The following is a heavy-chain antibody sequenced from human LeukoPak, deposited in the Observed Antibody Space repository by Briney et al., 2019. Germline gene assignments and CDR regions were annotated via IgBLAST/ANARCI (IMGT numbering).Heavy chain of an antibody. CDR2: ISSSSSYI. D-gene: IGHD1-26*01. J-gene: IGHJ6*02. Sequence: GGSLRLSCAASGFTFSSYNMNWVRQAPGKGLQWVSSISSSSSYIYYADSVKGRFTISRDNAKNSLYLQMNSLRAEDTAVYYCAGVYSGYGMDVWGQGTTVTVSS. CDR1: GFTFSSYN. V-gene: IGHV3-21*01. CDR3: AGVYSGYGMDV.